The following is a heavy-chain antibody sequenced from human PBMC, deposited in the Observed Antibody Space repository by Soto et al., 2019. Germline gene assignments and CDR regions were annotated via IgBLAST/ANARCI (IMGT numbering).Heavy chain of an antibody. CDR2: INHSGST. J-gene: IGHJ6*02. CDR1: GGSFSGYY. Sequence: PSETLSLTCAVYGGSFSGYYWSWIRQPPGKGLEWIGEINHSGSTNYNPSLKSRVTISVDTSKNQFSLKLSSVTAADTAVYYCARGGLDIVVVTAIKYYYYYGMDVWGQGTTVTVS. V-gene: IGHV4-34*01. CDR3: ARGGLDIVVVTAIKYYYYYGMDV. D-gene: IGHD2-21*02.